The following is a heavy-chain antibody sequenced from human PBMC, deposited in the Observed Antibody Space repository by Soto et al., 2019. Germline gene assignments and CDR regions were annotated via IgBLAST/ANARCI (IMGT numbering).Heavy chain of an antibody. CDR1: GFTFRSYW. J-gene: IGHJ4*02. V-gene: IGHV3-74*01. Sequence: GGSLRLSCAGSGFTFRSYWLHWVRQTPGEGLVWVSRISPDGSRTSYADSVKGRFTISRDNAENTLYLQMNSLRAEDTAVYYCARVGQGQYYFDYWGQGTLVTVSS. CDR3: ARVGQGQYYFDY. CDR2: ISPDGSRT.